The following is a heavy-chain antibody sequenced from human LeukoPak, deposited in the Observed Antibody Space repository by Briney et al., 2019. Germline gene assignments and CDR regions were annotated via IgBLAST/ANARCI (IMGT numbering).Heavy chain of an antibody. CDR2: ISGSGGST. CDR3: AKINGYNKPIDY. CDR1: GFTFSSDA. V-gene: IGHV3-23*01. D-gene: IGHD5-24*01. Sequence: GSLRLSCAASGFTFSSDAMSWVRQAQGKGRGWVSAISGSGGSTYYADSVKGRFTISRDNSKNTLYLQMNSLRAEDTAVYYCAKINGYNKPIDYWGQGTLVTVSS. J-gene: IGHJ4*02.